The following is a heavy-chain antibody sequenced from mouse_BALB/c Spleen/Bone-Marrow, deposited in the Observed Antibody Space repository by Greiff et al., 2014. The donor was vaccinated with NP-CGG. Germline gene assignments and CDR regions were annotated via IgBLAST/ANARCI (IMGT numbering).Heavy chain of an antibody. J-gene: IGHJ2*01. Sequence: VQLQQSGAELLKPGTSVKLSCKASGYTFTRYWMHWVKQRPGQGLEWIGELNPSNGHTNYNGKFKNKATVTVDKSSSTAYMQLSSRTSEDSAVYYCARMITTGGFDYWGQGTTLTVSS. D-gene: IGHD2-4*01. CDR3: ARMITTGGFDY. V-gene: IGHV1S81*02. CDR2: LNPSNGHT. CDR1: GYTFTRYW.